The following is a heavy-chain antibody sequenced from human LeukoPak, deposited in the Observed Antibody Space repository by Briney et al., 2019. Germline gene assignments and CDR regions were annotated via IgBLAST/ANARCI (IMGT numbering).Heavy chain of an antibody. D-gene: IGHD6-19*01. CDR2: IRHDGSNK. Sequence: GGSLRLSCAASGFTFSSYGMHWVRQAPGKGLEWVAFIRHDGSNKYYADSVKGRFTISRDNSKNTLYLKMNSLRGEDTAVYYCARRSSSGWYPDYYYYYMDVWGKGTTVTISS. CDR3: ARRSSSGWYPDYYYYYMDV. CDR1: GFTFSSYG. V-gene: IGHV3-30*02. J-gene: IGHJ6*03.